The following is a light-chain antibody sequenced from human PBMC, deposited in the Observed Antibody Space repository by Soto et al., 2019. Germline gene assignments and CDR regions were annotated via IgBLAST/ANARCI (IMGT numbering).Light chain of an antibody. Sequence: EIVLTQSPATLSLSPGERATLSCRASQSVSSYLAWYQQKPGQAPRLLIYGASNRATGIPARFSGSGSGTDFSLTISSLESEDFAVYYCQHRGKWPRHFGQGTKLEIK. CDR3: QHRGKWPRH. CDR1: QSVSSY. CDR2: GAS. V-gene: IGKV3-11*01. J-gene: IGKJ2*01.